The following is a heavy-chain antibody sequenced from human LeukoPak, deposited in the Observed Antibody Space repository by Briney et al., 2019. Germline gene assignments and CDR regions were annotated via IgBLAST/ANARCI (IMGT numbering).Heavy chain of an antibody. J-gene: IGHJ3*02. CDR3: ALAGTDAFDI. D-gene: IGHD6-19*01. Sequence: GGSLRPSCAASGFTFSSYAMSWVRQAPGKGLEWVSAISGSGGSTYYADSVKGRFTISRDNSKNTLYLQMNSLRAEDTAIYYCALAGTDAFDIWGQGTMVTVSS. V-gene: IGHV3-23*01. CDR2: ISGSGGST. CDR1: GFTFSSYA.